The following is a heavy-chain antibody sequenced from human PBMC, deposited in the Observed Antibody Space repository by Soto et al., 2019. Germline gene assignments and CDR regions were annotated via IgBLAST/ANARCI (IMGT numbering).Heavy chain of an antibody. CDR3: ARAGCDGGSCYTLVGLRYGMDV. J-gene: IGHJ6*02. Sequence: QVQLVESGGGVVQPGRSLRLSCAASGFTFSSYAMYWVRQAPGKELEGVAVISYDGSNKYYAYSVKGRFTISRDNSKNTLYLQMNSLRAEDTAVYYCARAGCDGGSCYTLVGLRYGMDVWGQGTTVTVSS. V-gene: IGHV3-30-3*01. D-gene: IGHD2-15*01. CDR2: ISYDGSNK. CDR1: GFTFSSYA.